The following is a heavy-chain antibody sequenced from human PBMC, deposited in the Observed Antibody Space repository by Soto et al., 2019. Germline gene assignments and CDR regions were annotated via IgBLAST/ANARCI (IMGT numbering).Heavy chain of an antibody. Sequence: TGGSLRLSCAAAGFTFSSYSMNWVRQAPGKGLEWVSSISSSSSYIYYADSVKGRFTISRDNAKNSLYLQMNSLRAEDTAVYYCASLFPYCSSTSCYYYYGMDVWGQGTTVTVSS. J-gene: IGHJ6*02. CDR2: ISSSSSYI. D-gene: IGHD2-2*01. V-gene: IGHV3-21*01. CDR3: ASLFPYCSSTSCYYYYGMDV. CDR1: GFTFSSYS.